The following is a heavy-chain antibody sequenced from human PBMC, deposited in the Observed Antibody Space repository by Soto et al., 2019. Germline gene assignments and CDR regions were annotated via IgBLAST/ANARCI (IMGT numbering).Heavy chain of an antibody. CDR3: AKDSGYDFWSGYWDSSPRADY. D-gene: IGHD3-3*01. Sequence: GGSLRLSCAASGFTFSSYGMHWVRQAPGKGLEWVAVISYDGSNKYYADSVKGRFTISRDNSKNTLYLQMNSLRAEDTAVYYCAKDSGYDFWSGYWDSSPRADYWGQGTLVTVSS. J-gene: IGHJ4*02. CDR1: GFTFSSYG. CDR2: ISYDGSNK. V-gene: IGHV3-30*18.